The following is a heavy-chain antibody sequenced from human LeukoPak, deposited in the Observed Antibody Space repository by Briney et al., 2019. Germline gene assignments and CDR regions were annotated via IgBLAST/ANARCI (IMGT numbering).Heavy chain of an antibody. CDR3: ARRNYHDGSTFYPRLDY. V-gene: IGHV4-61*01. J-gene: IGHJ4*02. CDR1: GGSVSSGSDY. D-gene: IGHD5-24*01. CDR2: INHSGST. Sequence: SETLSLTCTVSGGSVSSGSDYWSWIRQPPGKGLEWIGEINHSGSTNYNPSLKSRVTISADTSKNQFSLKLTSVTASDTAVYYCARRNYHDGSTFYPRLDYWGQGTLVTVSS.